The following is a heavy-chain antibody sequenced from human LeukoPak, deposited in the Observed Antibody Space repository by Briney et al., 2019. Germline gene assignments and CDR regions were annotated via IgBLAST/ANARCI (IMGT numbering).Heavy chain of an antibody. CDR3: AKDYGDYGPFDY. CDR2: ISSDGSIT. Sequence: HPGGSLRLSCAASGFTFSTYWMHWVRHAPGKGLVWVSRISSDGSITGYADSVKGRFTISRDNAKNTLYLQMNSLRAEDTAVYYCAKDYGDYGPFDYWGQGALVTVSS. V-gene: IGHV3-74*01. J-gene: IGHJ4*02. D-gene: IGHD4-17*01. CDR1: GFTFSTYW.